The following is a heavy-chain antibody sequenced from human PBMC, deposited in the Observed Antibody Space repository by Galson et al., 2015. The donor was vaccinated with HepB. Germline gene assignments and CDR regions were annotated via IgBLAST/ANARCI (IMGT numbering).Heavy chain of an antibody. CDR3: ARDLDPRYYYGSGSYRGWFDP. Sequence: SVKVSCKASGYTFTSYGISWVRQAPGQGLEWMGWISAYNGNTNYAQKLQGRVTMTTDTSTSTAYMELRSLRSDDTAVYYCARDLDPRYYYGSGSYRGWFDPWGQGTLVTVSS. J-gene: IGHJ5*02. V-gene: IGHV1-18*01. D-gene: IGHD3-10*01. CDR2: ISAYNGNT. CDR1: GYTFTSYG.